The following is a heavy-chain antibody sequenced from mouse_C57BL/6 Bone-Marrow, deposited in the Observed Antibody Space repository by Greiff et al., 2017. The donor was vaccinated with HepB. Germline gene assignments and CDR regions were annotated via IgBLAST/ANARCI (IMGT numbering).Heavy chain of an antibody. CDR2: SRNKANDYTT. Sequence: EVQLVESGGGLVQSGRSLRLSCATSGFTFSDFYMEWVRQAPGKGLEWIAASRNKANDYTTEYSASVKGRFIVSRDTSQSIIYLQMNALRAEDTAMYYCARDGYGSSYNAMDDWGQGTSVTVSS. V-gene: IGHV7-1*01. J-gene: IGHJ4*01. D-gene: IGHD1-1*01. CDR3: ARDGYGSSYNAMDD. CDR1: GFTFSDFY.